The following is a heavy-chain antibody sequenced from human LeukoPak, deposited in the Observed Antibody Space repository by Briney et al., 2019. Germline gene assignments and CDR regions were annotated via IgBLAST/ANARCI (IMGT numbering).Heavy chain of an antibody. V-gene: IGHV1-18*04. CDR2: ISAYNGNT. J-gene: IGHJ4*02. CDR3: ARDKSIEVSSSRDY. CDR1: GYTFTSYG. D-gene: IGHD6-13*01. Sequence: GSVKVSCEASGYTFTSYGISWVRQAPGQGLEWMGWISAYNGNTNYAQKLQGRVTMTTDTSTSTAYMELRSLRSDDTAVYHCARDKSIEVSSSRDYWGQRTPVTASS.